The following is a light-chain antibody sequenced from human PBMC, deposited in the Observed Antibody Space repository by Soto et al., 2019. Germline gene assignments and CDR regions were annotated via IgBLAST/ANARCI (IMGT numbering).Light chain of an antibody. V-gene: IGKV3-11*01. CDR1: QSVGRY. Sequence: ENVLTQSPAILSLSPGDTATLSCRASQSVGRYLAWYQQKPGQAPRLVIYDASNRATGVPDRFSGSGSGTDFTLSISHLEPGDFAVYYCQQRNNWPPITFGQGTR. CDR2: DAS. CDR3: QQRNNWPPIT. J-gene: IGKJ5*01.